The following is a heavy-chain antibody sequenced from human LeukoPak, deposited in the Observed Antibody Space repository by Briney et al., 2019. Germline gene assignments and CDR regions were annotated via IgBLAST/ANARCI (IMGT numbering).Heavy chain of an antibody. CDR1: GFTFSSYA. V-gene: IGHV3-30*04. J-gene: IGHJ4*02. CDR2: ISYDGSNK. CDR3: AKDYYYDSSGYYHTPDFDY. Sequence: GGSLRLSCAASGFTFSSYAMHWVRQAPGKGLEWVAVISYDGSNKYYADSVKGRFTISRDNAKNSLYLQMNSLRAEDTAVYYCAKDYYYDSSGYYHTPDFDYWGQGTLVTVSS. D-gene: IGHD3-22*01.